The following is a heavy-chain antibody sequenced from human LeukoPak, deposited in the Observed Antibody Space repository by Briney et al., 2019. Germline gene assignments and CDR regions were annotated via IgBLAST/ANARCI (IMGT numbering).Heavy chain of an antibody. D-gene: IGHD1-26*01. CDR1: GFTFSSYW. CDR2: TSSDGSST. CDR3: ARGYSGSYRVDY. Sequence: GGSLRLSCAASGFTFSSYWMHWVRHGPGKGPVWVSRTSSDGSSTTYADSVKGRFTISRDNAKNTLYLQMNSLSAEDTAVYYCARGYSGSYRVDYWGQGTLVTVSS. J-gene: IGHJ4*02. V-gene: IGHV3-74*01.